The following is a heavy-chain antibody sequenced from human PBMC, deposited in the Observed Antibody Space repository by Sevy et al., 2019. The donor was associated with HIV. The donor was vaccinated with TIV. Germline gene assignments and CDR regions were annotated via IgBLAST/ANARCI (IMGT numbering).Heavy chain of an antibody. D-gene: IGHD6-6*01. Sequence: GGSLRLSCAASGFTFSSYAMSWVRQAPGKGLEWVSAISGSGGSTNYADSVKGRFTISRDNSKNTLYLQMNSLRAEDTAVYSCADIAARYYFDYWGQGTLVTVSS. CDR2: ISGSGGST. CDR1: GFTFSSYA. CDR3: ADIAARYYFDY. V-gene: IGHV3-23*01. J-gene: IGHJ4*02.